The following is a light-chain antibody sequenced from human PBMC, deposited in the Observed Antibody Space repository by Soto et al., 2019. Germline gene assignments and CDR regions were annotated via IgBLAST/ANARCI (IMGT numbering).Light chain of an antibody. CDR1: QSVSSSY. CDR3: QKYGRSPPGT. V-gene: IGKV3-20*01. CDR2: GAS. J-gene: IGKJ1*01. Sequence: EIVLTQSPGTLSLSPGERATLSCRASQSVSSSYLAWYQQKPGQAPRLLIYGASSRATGSPDRFSGSGSGTDFTLTISRLEPEEFAVYYCQKYGRSPPGTFGQGTKVEIK.